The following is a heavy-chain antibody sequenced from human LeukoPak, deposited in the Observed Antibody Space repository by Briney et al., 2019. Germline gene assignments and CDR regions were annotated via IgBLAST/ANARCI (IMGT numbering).Heavy chain of an antibody. V-gene: IGHV3-7*01. CDR1: GFTFSSYW. Sequence: GGSLRLSCGASGFTFSSYWMTWVRQAPGKGLEWVANMNEDGSEEYYVDSVKGRFTVSRDNAKNSLYLQMNSLRAEDTAVYHCARTLRTFNWFDPWGQGTLVTVSS. CDR2: MNEDGSEE. J-gene: IGHJ5*02. CDR3: ARTLRTFNWFDP. D-gene: IGHD3-16*01.